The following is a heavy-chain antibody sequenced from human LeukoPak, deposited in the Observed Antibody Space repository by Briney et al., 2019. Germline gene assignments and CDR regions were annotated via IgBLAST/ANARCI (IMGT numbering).Heavy chain of an antibody. CDR1: GDSISSDIW. V-gene: IGHV4-4*02. J-gene: IGHJ5*02. CDR2: IHHSGGI. D-gene: IGHD3-10*01. Sequence: SGTLSLTCAVSGDSISSDIWWNWVRQPPGKGLEWIGEIHHSGGINYNPSLKSRVTISLDKSKNQFSLKLSSVTAADTAVYYCARVEKYYYGSGSYAINWFDPWGQGTLVTVSS. CDR3: ARVEKYYYGSGSYAINWFDP.